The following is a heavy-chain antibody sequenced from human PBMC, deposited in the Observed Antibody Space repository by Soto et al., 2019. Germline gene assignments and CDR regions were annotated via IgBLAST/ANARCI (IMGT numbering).Heavy chain of an antibody. V-gene: IGHV4-4*07. CDR3: ARAYYSDRSGYSDY. CDR2: IYTSGST. CDR1: GGSISSYY. J-gene: IGHJ4*02. Sequence: SETLSLTCTVSGGSISSYYWRWIRQPAGKGLEWLGRIYTSGSTNYNPSLKSRVTMSVVSSTNQFSLTLSSFTASDTAVHHCARAYYSDRSGYSDYLAQGALQNVSS. D-gene: IGHD3-22*01.